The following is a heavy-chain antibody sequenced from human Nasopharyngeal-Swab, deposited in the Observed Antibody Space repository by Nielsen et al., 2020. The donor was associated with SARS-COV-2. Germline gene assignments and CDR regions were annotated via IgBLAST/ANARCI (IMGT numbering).Heavy chain of an antibody. D-gene: IGHD4-17*01. CDR3: TTEWTLGDDYGQGGDAFDI. CDR1: GFTFSNAW. Sequence: GASLQISCAASGFTFSNAWMSWVRQAPGKGLEWVGRIKSKTDGGTTDYAAPVKGRFTISRDDSKNTLYLQMNSLKTEDTAVYYCTTEWTLGDDYGQGGDAFDIWGQGTMVTVSS. J-gene: IGHJ3*02. V-gene: IGHV3-15*01. CDR2: IKSKTDGGTT.